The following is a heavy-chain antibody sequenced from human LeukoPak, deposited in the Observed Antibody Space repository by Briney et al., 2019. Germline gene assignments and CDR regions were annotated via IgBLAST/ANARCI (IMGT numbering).Heavy chain of an antibody. J-gene: IGHJ4*02. Sequence: TSGTLSLTCAVSGGSISGNNWWGWVRQPPGKGLEWIGEIYHSGSPNYNPSLKSRVTISVDKSRNHFSLNLSSVTAADTAVYYCARVNINNWHSCDYWGQGTLVTVSS. V-gene: IGHV4-4*02. CDR1: GGSISGNNW. CDR3: ARVNINNWHSCDY. D-gene: IGHD1-1*01. CDR2: IYHSGSP.